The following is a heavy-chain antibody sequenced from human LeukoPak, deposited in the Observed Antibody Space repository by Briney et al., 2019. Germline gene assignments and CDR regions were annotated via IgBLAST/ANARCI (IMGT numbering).Heavy chain of an antibody. CDR3: ARDGSTYYYDSSGSRRGKFDP. Sequence: SETLSLTCAVYGGSFSGYYWSWIRQPPGKGLEWIGEINHSGSTNYNPSLKSRVTISVDTSKNQFSLKLSSVTAADTAVYYCARDGSTYYYDSSGSRRGKFDPWGQGTLVTVSS. J-gene: IGHJ5*02. V-gene: IGHV4-34*01. CDR1: GGSFSGYY. D-gene: IGHD3-22*01. CDR2: INHSGST.